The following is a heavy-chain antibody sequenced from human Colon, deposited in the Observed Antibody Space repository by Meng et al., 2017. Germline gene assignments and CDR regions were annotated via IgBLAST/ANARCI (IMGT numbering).Heavy chain of an antibody. CDR3: VRQGMTSYSWGY. D-gene: IGHD3-9*01. Sequence: RQGSGPRRVNLSGPLSLLVAVSRGTNSSSNWWSWVHPLTGKGLAWIGEISQSGTTYYNPSLKSRVTITGDWSKNQFSLNLHSVTAADTALYYCVRQGMTSYSWGYWGQGTLVTVSS. V-gene: IGHV4-4*02. CDR2: ISQSGTT. CDR1: RGTNSSSNW. J-gene: IGHJ4*02.